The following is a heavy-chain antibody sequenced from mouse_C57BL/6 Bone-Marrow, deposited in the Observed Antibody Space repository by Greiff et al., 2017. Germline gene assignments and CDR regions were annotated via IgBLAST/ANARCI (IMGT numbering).Heavy chain of an antibody. V-gene: IGHV1-69*01. CDR2: IDPSDSYT. Sequence: QVQLKQPGAELVMPGASVKLSCKASGYTFTSYWMHWVKQSPGQGLEWIGEIDPSDSYTNYNQKFKGKSTLTVDKSSSTAYMQLSSLTSEDSAVYYCLLYWYFDVGGTGTTVTVSS. CDR1: GYTFTSYW. J-gene: IGHJ1*03. CDR3: LLYWYFDV.